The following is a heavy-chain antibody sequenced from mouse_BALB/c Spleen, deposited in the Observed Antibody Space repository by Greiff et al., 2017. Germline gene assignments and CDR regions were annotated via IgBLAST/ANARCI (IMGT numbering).Heavy chain of an antibody. CDR3: AREFLYGPWFAY. CDR2: IWAGGST. D-gene: IGHD1-1*02. V-gene: IGHV2-9*02. CDR1: GFSLTSYG. Sequence: QVQLKQSGPGLVAPSQSLSITCTVSGFSLTSYGVHWVRQPPGKGLEWLGVIWAGGSTNYNSALMSRLSISKDNSKGQVFLKMNSLQTDDTAMYYCAREFLYGPWFAYWGQGTLVTVSA. J-gene: IGHJ3*01.